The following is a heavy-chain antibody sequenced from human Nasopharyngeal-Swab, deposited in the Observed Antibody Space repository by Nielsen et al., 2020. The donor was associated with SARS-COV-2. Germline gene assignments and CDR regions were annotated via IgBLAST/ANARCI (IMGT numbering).Heavy chain of an antibody. Sequence: ASVKVSCKASGYTFTGYGISWVRQAPGQGLEWMGWISAYNGNTNYAQKLQGRVTMTTDTSTSTAYMELRSLRSDETAVYYCAREVKYYGSGSYLLYYYGMDVWGQGTTVTVSS. CDR1: GYTFTGYG. CDR3: AREVKYYGSGSYLLYYYGMDV. D-gene: IGHD3-10*01. J-gene: IGHJ6*02. V-gene: IGHV1-18*01. CDR2: ISAYNGNT.